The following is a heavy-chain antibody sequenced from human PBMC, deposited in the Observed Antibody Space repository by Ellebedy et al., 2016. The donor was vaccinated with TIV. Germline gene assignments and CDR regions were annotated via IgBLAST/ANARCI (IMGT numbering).Heavy chain of an antibody. CDR3: ATEGLVGAADY. D-gene: IGHD1-26*01. J-gene: IGHJ4*02. CDR1: GLTFSSHA. CDR2: INSDESFA. Sequence: PGGSLRLSCAASGLTFSSHAMSWFRQAPGKGLVWVSRINSDESFARYSDSVKGRFTISRDNAKNTLFLQMNSLSAEDTAVYYCATEGLVGAADYWGQGTLVTVSS. V-gene: IGHV3-74*01.